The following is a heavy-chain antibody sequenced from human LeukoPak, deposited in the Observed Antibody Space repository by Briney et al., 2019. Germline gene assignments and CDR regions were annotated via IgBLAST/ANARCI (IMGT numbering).Heavy chain of an antibody. CDR2: IYYSGTA. D-gene: IGHD5-24*01. CDR1: GGSISGGGYY. J-gene: IGHJ4*02. Sequence: SETLSLTCTVSGGSISGGGYYWSWIRQHPGKGLEWIGYIYYSGTAYYNPSLKSPVVISIDTSENQFSLKVSSVTAADTAVYYCAGRHGDTGAFEHWGQGILVTVSS. V-gene: IGHV4-31*01. CDR3: AGRHGDTGAFEH.